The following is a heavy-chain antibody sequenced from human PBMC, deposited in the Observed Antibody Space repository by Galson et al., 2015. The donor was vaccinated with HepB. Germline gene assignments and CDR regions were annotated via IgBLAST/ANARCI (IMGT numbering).Heavy chain of an antibody. D-gene: IGHD1-26*01. CDR1: GFTFSSYG. V-gene: IGHV3-30*18. Sequence: SLRLSCAASGFTFSSYGMHWVRQAPGKGLEWVAVISYDGSNKYYADSVKGRFTISRDNSKNTLYLQMNSLRAEDTAVYYCAKGGGSIVGATTHDAFDIWGQGTTVTVSS. J-gene: IGHJ3*02. CDR2: ISYDGSNK. CDR3: AKGGGSIVGATTHDAFDI.